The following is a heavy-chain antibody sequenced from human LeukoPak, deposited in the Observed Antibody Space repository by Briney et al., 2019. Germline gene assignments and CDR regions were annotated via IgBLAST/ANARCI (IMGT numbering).Heavy chain of an antibody. D-gene: IGHD3-3*01. V-gene: IGHV3-23*01. CDR2: ISGSGGST. Sequence: GGSLRLSCAASGFTFSSYAMSWVRQAPGKGLEWVSAISGSGGSTYYADSVKGRFTISRDNSKNTLYLQMNSLRAEDTAVYYCARTYYDFWSGYRNWFDPWGQGTLVTVSS. CDR1: GFTFSSYA. CDR3: ARTYYDFWSGYRNWFDP. J-gene: IGHJ5*02.